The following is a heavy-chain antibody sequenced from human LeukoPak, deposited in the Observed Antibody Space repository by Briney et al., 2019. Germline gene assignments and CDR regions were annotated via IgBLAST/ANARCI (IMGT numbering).Heavy chain of an antibody. V-gene: IGHV1-24*01. D-gene: IGHD3-10*01. J-gene: IGHJ4*02. Sequence: ASVKVSCKVSGYTLTELSMHWVRQAPGKGFAWMGRFDPADGETIYAQKFQGRVTMTADTSTDTVYMGLSSLRSEDTAVYYCATEGKMVRGVYSDYWGQETLVTVSS. CDR3: ATEGKMVRGVYSDY. CDR2: FDPADGET. CDR1: GYTLTELS.